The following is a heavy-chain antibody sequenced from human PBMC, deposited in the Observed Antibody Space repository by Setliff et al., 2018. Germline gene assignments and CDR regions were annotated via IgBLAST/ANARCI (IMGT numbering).Heavy chain of an antibody. CDR1: GGSISSSSYY. CDR2: IYYSGST. D-gene: IGHD2-2*01. CDR3: ARLGGSSTSGGFYYFYYYMDV. Sequence: SETLSLTCTVSGGSISSSSYYWGWIRQPPGKGLEWIGSIYYSGSTYYNPSLKSRVTISVDTSKNQFSLNLSSATAADTAVYYCARLGGSSTSGGFYYFYYYMDVWGKGTTVTVSS. V-gene: IGHV4-39*01. J-gene: IGHJ6*03.